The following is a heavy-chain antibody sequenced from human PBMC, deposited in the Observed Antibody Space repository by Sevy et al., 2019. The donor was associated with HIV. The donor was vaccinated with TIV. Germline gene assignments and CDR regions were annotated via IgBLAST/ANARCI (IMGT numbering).Heavy chain of an antibody. D-gene: IGHD3-3*01. CDR2: IYPSDSDT. J-gene: IGHJ5*02. Sequence: GESLKISCKGSGYSFTSYWIGWVRQMPGKGLEWMGLIYPSDSDTRYSPSFQGQVTISADKSISTAYLQWSSLKASDTAMYYCARQGGYDFWSGYGSGRWFDPWVQGTLVTVSS. CDR3: ARQGGYDFWSGYGSGRWFDP. CDR1: GYSFTSYW. V-gene: IGHV5-51*01.